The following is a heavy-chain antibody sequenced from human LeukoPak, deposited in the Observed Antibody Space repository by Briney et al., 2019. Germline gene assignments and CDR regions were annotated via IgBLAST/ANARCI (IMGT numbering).Heavy chain of an antibody. Sequence: GGSLRLSCSASGFTFSSYAMHWVRQAPGKGLEYVSAISSNGGSTYYADSVKGRFTISRDNSKNTLYLRMSSLRAEDTAVYYCVKGANYDILTGYDNWFDPWGQGTLVTVSS. D-gene: IGHD3-9*01. CDR1: GFTFSSYA. CDR3: VKGANYDILTGYDNWFDP. CDR2: ISSNGGST. V-gene: IGHV3-64D*06. J-gene: IGHJ5*02.